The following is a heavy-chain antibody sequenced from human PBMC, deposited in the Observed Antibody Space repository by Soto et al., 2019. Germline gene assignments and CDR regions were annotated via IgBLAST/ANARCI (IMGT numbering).Heavy chain of an antibody. CDR1: GFILSDHF. CDR2: SSNKVTGYTT. V-gene: IGHV3-72*01. Sequence: DVQLVESGGGLVQPRGSLTLSCTASGFILSDHFMDWVRQAPGMGLEWVGRSSNKVTGYTTEYAASVKGRFIISRDDSKNSLYLQMNSLRSGDTAVYYCAGGATGRAPFQHWGQGTLITVSS. J-gene: IGHJ1*01. D-gene: IGHD6-13*01. CDR3: AGGATGRAPFQH.